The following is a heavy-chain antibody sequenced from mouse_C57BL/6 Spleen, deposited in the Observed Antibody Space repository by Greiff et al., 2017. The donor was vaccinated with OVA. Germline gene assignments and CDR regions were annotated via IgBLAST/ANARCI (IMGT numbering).Heavy chain of an antibody. CDR2: IYWDDDK. Sequence: QVTLKVCGPGILQSSQTLSLTCSFSGFSLSTSGMGVSWIRQPSGKGLEWLAHIYWDDDKRYNPSLKSRLTISKDTSRNQVFLKITSVDTADTATYYCARLLTTVVATDYAMDYWGQGTSVTVSS. CDR3: ARLLTTVVATDYAMDY. CDR1: GFSLSTSGMG. D-gene: IGHD1-1*01. J-gene: IGHJ4*01. V-gene: IGHV8-12*01.